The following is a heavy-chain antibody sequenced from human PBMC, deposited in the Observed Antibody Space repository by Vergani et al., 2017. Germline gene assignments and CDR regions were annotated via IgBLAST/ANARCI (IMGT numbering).Heavy chain of an antibody. CDR2: ISGSSSYA. Sequence: EVQLVESGGGLVKPGGSLRLSCAASGFTFSSYSMNWVRQAPGKGLEWVASISGSSSYAFYRDSVEGRFTITRDNAKKSVYLQMNSLRAEDTAMYFCAGGLWDCTHIRCSPPSYWGQGTQVTVSS. J-gene: IGHJ4*02. CDR3: AGGLWDCTHIRCSPPSY. V-gene: IGHV3-21*01. CDR1: GFTFSSYS. D-gene: IGHD2-8*01.